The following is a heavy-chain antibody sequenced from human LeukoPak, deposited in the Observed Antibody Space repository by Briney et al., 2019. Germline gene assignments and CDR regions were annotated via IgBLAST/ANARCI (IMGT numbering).Heavy chain of an antibody. D-gene: IGHD3-10*01. CDR3: ARQLLWCGELFVRYYYGMDV. J-gene: IGHJ6*02. V-gene: IGHV4-39*01. CDR1: GGSISSYY. Sequence: SETLSLTCTVSGGSISSYYWGWIRQPPGKELEWIGSIYYSGSTYYNPSLKSRVTISVDTSKNQFSLKLSSVTAADTAVYYCARQLLWCGELFVRYYYGMDVWGQGTTVTVSS. CDR2: IYYSGST.